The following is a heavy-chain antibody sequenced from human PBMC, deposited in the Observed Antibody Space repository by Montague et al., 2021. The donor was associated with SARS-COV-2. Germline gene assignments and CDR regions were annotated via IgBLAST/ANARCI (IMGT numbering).Heavy chain of an antibody. CDR1: GGSISSSSYY. D-gene: IGHD3-3*01. CDR2: IYYSGST. CDR3: ARGGTIFGVVTFPFDY. Sequence: SETLSLTCTVSGGSISSSSYYWGWIRQPPGKGLEWIGSIYYSGSTYYNPSLKSRVTISVDTSKNQFSLKLSSVTAADTAAYYCARGGTIFGVVTFPFDYWGQGTLVTVSS. V-gene: IGHV4-39*07. J-gene: IGHJ4*02.